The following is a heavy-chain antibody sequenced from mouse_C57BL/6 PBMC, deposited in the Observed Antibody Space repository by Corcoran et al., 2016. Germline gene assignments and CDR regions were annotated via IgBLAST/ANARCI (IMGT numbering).Heavy chain of an antibody. D-gene: IGHD1-1*01. J-gene: IGHJ4*01. CDR2: INTYSGVP. Sequence: QIQLVQSGPELKKPGETVKISCKASGYTFTTYGMSWVKQAPGKGLKWMGWINTYSGVPTYADDFKGRFAFSLETSASTAYLQINNLKNEDTATYFCARDGTVVAGAMDYWGQGTSVTVSS. CDR3: ARDGTVVAGAMDY. CDR1: GYTFTTYG. V-gene: IGHV9-3*01.